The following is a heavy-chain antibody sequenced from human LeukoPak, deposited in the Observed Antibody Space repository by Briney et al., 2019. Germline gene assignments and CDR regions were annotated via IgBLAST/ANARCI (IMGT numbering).Heavy chain of an antibody. J-gene: IGHJ4*02. Sequence: ASVKVSCKASGYTFTGYYMHWVRQAPGQGLEWMGWINPNSGGTNYAQKFQGRVTMTTDTSTSTAYMELRSLRSDDTAVYYCARSLVVTAWPPDDYWGQGTLVTVSS. CDR1: GYTFTGYY. V-gene: IGHV1-2*02. CDR2: INPNSGGT. CDR3: ARSLVVTAWPPDDY. D-gene: IGHD2-21*02.